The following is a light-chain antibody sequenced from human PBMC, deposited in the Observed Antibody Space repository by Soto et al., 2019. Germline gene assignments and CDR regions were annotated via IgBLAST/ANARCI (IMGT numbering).Light chain of an antibody. CDR3: RYYGATALT. Sequence: VLTQSPGTLSLSPGERATLSCGASQSVHSSYIAWYQQKPGQAPRLLVYGPSYRAAGIPDRFSGGGSGTEFTLTISRLEPEDCAFYYCRYYGATALTFGGGTKVEI. CDR2: GPS. J-gene: IGKJ4*01. V-gene: IGKV3-20*01. CDR1: QSVHSSY.